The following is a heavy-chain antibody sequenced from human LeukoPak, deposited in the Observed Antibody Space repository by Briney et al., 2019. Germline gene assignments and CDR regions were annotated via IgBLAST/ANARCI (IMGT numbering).Heavy chain of an antibody. J-gene: IGHJ4*02. V-gene: IGHV3-21*01. CDR3: AREDDSSGYYHFDY. Sequence: PGGSLRLSCAASGFTFSSYSMNWVRQAPGKGLEWVSSISSSSSYIYYADSVKGRFTISRDNAKNSLYLQMSSLRAEDTAVYYCAREDDSSGYYHFDYWGQGTLVTVSS. CDR1: GFTFSSYS. CDR2: ISSSSSYI. D-gene: IGHD3-22*01.